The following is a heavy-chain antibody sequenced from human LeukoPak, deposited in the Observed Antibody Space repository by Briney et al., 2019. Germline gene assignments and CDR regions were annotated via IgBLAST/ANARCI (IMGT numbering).Heavy chain of an antibody. J-gene: IGHJ6*03. D-gene: IGHD2-2*01. CDR3: ARVRVVIYYYYYMDV. CDR2: IYYSGST. Sequence: SETLSLTCTVSGGSISSSSYYWGWIRQPPGKGLEWIGSIYYSGSTYYNPSLKSRVTISVDTSKNQFSLKLSSVTAADTAVYYCARVRVVIYYYYYMDVWGKGTTVTVSS. V-gene: IGHV4-39*07. CDR1: GGSISSSSYY.